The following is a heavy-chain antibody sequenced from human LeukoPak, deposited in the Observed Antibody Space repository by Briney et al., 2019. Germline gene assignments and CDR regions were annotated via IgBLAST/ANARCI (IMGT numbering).Heavy chain of an antibody. V-gene: IGHV3-21*01. CDR2: ISGSGGDT. CDR3: ARFEMGADYYYMDV. CDR1: GFTFSNFA. Sequence: GGSLRLSCAASGFTFSNFAMSWVRQAPGRGLEWVSVISGSGGDTYYADSVKGRFTISRHNAKNSLYLQMNSLRAEDTAVYYCARFEMGADYYYMDVWGKGTTVTVSS. D-gene: IGHD3-16*01. J-gene: IGHJ6*03.